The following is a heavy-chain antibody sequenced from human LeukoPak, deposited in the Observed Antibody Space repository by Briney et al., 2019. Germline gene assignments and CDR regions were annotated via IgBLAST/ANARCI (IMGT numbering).Heavy chain of an antibody. CDR3: AREFRTIFGVVINHYYMDV. J-gene: IGHJ6*03. Sequence: PGGSLRPSCAASGFTCSSYWMTWVRQAPGKGLEWVANIKQDGSDNYYVDSVKARFTISRDNAKNSLYLQMNSLRAEDTAVYYCAREFRTIFGVVINHYYMDVWGKGTTVTVSS. D-gene: IGHD3-3*01. V-gene: IGHV3-7*01. CDR1: GFTCSSYW. CDR2: IKQDGSDN.